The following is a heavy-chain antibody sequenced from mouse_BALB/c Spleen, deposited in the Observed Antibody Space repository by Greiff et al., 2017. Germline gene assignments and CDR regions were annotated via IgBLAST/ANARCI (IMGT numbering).Heavy chain of an antibody. CDR3: ARRKGNYEWYFDV. V-gene: IGHV5-6-2*01. Sequence: EVQGVESGGGLVKLGGSLKLSCAASGFTFSSYYMSWVRQTPEKRLELVAAINSNGGSTYYPDTVKGRFTISRDNAKNTLYLQMSSLKSEDTALYYCARRKGNYEWYFDVWGAGTTVTVSS. CDR1: GFTFSSYY. CDR2: INSNGGST. D-gene: IGHD2-1*01. J-gene: IGHJ1*01.